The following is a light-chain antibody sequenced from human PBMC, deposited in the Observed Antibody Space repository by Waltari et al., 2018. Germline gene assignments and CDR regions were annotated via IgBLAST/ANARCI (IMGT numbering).Light chain of an antibody. Sequence: IQLTQSPSSLSASVGDRVSINCWVSQGISRYLTRYQQKPGKDPKHLIYSASTLQGGVPSRFIGSGSVIDFTLTISSLQPEDFATYYCQQVNSDPLTFGGGTKVEIK. J-gene: IGKJ4*01. V-gene: IGKV1-9*01. CDR1: QGISRY. CDR3: QQVNSDPLT. CDR2: SAS.